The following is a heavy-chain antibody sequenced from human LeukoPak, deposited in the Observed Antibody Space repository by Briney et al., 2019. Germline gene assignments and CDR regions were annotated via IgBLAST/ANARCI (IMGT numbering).Heavy chain of an antibody. Sequence: GGSLRLSCAASGFTFSSYWMSWVRQAPGKGLEWVANIKQDGSEKYYVDSVKGRFTISRDNVKNSLYLQMNSLRAEDTAVYYCAMDRGGYDYPTDYWGQGTLVTVSS. J-gene: IGHJ4*02. CDR3: AMDRGGYDYPTDY. V-gene: IGHV3-7*04. CDR2: IKQDGSEK. CDR1: GFTFSSYW. D-gene: IGHD5-12*01.